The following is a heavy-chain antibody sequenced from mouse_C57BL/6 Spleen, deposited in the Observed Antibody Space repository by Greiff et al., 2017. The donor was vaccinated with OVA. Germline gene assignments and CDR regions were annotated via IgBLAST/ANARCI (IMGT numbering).Heavy chain of an antibody. Sequence: VKLQQPGAELVKPGASVKLSCKASGYTFTSYWMHWVKQRPGQGLEWIGMIHPNSGSTNYNEKFKSKATLTVDKSSSTAYMQLSSLTSEDSAVYYCASPSYYYGSSQYYFDYWGQGTTLTVSS. CDR2: IHPNSGST. D-gene: IGHD1-1*01. V-gene: IGHV1-64*01. CDR3: ASPSYYYGSSQYYFDY. CDR1: GYTFTSYW. J-gene: IGHJ2*01.